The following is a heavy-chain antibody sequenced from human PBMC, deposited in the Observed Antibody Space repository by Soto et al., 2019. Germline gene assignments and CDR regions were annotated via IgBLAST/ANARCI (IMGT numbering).Heavy chain of an antibody. CDR2: ISWHSGTI. V-gene: IGHV3-9*01. D-gene: IGHD2-2*01. Sequence: EVHLVESGGGLVQPGRSLRLSCAASGFSFRNYGMHWVRRVPGKGLEWVSGISWHSGTIGYADSVRGRFTISRDNAKNSLYLQMNSLRPEDTALYYCARGGYCSETSCPYAIHYYYGMDVWGQGTTVTVSS. CDR3: ARGGYCSETSCPYAIHYYYGMDV. CDR1: GFSFRNYG. J-gene: IGHJ6*02.